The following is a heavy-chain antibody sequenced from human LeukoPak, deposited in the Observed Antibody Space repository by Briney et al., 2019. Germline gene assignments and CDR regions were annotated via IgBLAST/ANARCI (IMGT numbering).Heavy chain of an antibody. CDR3: ARGYDSSGYYYLYNWFDP. CDR1: GGSISSSNW. V-gene: IGHV4-4*02. D-gene: IGHD3-22*01. J-gene: IGHJ5*02. CDR2: IYHSGST. Sequence: PSETLSLTCAVSGGSISSSNWWSWVRQPPGKGLEWIGEIYHSGSTNYNPSLKSRVTISVDKSKNQFSLKLSSVTAADTAVYYCARGYDSSGYYYLYNWFDPWGQGTLVTVSS.